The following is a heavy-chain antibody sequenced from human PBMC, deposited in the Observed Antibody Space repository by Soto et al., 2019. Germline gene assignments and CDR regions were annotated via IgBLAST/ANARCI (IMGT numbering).Heavy chain of an antibody. J-gene: IGHJ4*02. CDR3: VRDLRISDF. V-gene: IGHV3-23*01. D-gene: IGHD4-17*01. Sequence: GGSLRLSCAASGFTFSSYAMSWVRQAPGKGLEWLSGINGDGGSTTYADSVKGRFTISRDNAKNTLYLQMNSLRADETAVYFCVRDLRISDFWGQGALVTVSS. CDR2: INGDGGST. CDR1: GFTFSSYA.